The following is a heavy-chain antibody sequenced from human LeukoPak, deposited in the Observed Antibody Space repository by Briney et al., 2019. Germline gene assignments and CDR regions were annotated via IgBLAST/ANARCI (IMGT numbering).Heavy chain of an antibody. CDR1: EFTFSTYA. D-gene: IGHD6-6*01. V-gene: IGHV3-33*06. CDR2: IWYDGTKK. J-gene: IGHJ4*02. CDR3: AKDEGVGSWGNTWGLDY. Sequence: PGGSLRLSCAASEFTFSTYAMNWVRQAPGKGLEWVAVIWYDGTKKYYADSVKGRFTISRDDSSNTVYLQMDRLRVEDTALYFGAKDEGVGSWGNTWGLDYWGQGALVTVSS.